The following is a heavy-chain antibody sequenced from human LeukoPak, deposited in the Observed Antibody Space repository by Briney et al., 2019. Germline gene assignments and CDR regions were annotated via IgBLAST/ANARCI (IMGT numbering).Heavy chain of an antibody. CDR3: AKAGRVSYTNSFDP. Sequence: GGSLRLSCAASGFTFSSYEMNWVRQAPGKGLEWVSYISSSGSTIYYADSVKGRFTISRDNAKNSLYLQMNSLRAEDTAIYYCAKAGRVSYTNSFDPWGQGTLVTVSS. D-gene: IGHD3-16*02. CDR1: GFTFSSYE. J-gene: IGHJ5*02. V-gene: IGHV3-48*03. CDR2: ISSSGSTI.